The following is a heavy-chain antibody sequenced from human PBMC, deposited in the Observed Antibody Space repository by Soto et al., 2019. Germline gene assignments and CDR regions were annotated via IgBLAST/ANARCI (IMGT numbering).Heavy chain of an antibody. Sequence: PVGALRLSCAASGFTFSRYSRNSVRQTTGKGLEWVSSISSSSSYIYYADSVKGRFTISRDNAKNSLYLQMNSLRAEDTAVYYCARDRTVRGVIPMDVWGKGTTVTVSS. D-gene: IGHD3-10*01. J-gene: IGHJ6*03. V-gene: IGHV3-21*01. CDR3: ARDRTVRGVIPMDV. CDR1: GFTFSRYS. CDR2: ISSSSSYI.